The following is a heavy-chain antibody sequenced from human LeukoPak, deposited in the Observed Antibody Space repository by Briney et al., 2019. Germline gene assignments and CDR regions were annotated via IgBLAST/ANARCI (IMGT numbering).Heavy chain of an antibody. D-gene: IGHD7-27*01. CDR3: ARTTGDIDY. Sequence: PSETLSLTCTVSGGSISSYYWIWIRQPPGKGLEWIGYIYYSGSTNYNPSLKSRVTISVDTSKNQFSLKLSSVTAADTAVYYCARTTGDIDYWGQGTLVTVSS. CDR1: GGSISSYY. V-gene: IGHV4-59*01. J-gene: IGHJ4*02. CDR2: IYYSGST.